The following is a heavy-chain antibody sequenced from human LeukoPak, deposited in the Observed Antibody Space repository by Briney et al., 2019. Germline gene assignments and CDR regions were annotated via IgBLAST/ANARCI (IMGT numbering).Heavy chain of an antibody. V-gene: IGHV3-7*01. CDR3: ARLKTYRTKRPNCSGGSCYGGGFDY. CDR2: IKQDGSEK. CDR1: GFTFSSYW. D-gene: IGHD2-15*01. Sequence: GGSLRLSCAASGFTFSSYWMSWVRQAPGKGLEWVANIKQDGSEKYYVDSVKGRFTISRDNAKNSLYLQMNSLRAEDTAVYYCARLKTYRTKRPNCSGGSCYGGGFDYWGQGTLVTVSS. J-gene: IGHJ4*02.